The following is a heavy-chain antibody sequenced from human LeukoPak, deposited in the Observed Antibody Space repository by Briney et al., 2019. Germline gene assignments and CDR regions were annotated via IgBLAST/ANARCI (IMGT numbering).Heavy chain of an antibody. D-gene: IGHD3-3*01. Sequence: ASVKVSCKASGYTFTSYDINWVRQATGQGLEWMGWMNPNSGNTGYAQKFQGRVTMTRNTSISTAYMELSSLRSEDTAVYYCARKGVLRFLEWPWLPGGNNWFDPWGQGTLVTVSS. J-gene: IGHJ5*02. V-gene: IGHV1-8*01. CDR2: MNPNSGNT. CDR3: ARKGVLRFLEWPWLPGGNNWFDP. CDR1: GYTFTSYD.